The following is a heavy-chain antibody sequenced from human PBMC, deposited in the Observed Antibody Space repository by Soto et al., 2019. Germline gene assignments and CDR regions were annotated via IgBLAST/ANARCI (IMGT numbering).Heavy chain of an antibody. CDR1: GFSLRNARMG. CDR2: ILSSDEK. J-gene: IGHJ6*03. D-gene: IGHD3-22*01. CDR3: ARMLAVNYYYSYVDV. Sequence: QVTLKESGPVLVKPTETLTMTCTVSGFSLRNARMGVSWIRQPTGKALEWLAHILSSDEKSYNTSLKGRLTRSQDPPKSQVVLTMTNRDPVDPATYSCARMLAVNYYYSYVDVWGEGTTVTVSS. V-gene: IGHV2-26*01.